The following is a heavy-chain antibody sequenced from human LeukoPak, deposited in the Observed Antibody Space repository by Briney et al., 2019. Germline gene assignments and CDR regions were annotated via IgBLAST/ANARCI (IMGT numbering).Heavy chain of an antibody. D-gene: IGHD3-10*01. V-gene: IGHV4-30-4*01. Sequence: SQTLSLTCTVSGVSISSGDYYWSWIRQPPGKGLEWIGYIYYSGSTYYNPSLKSRITISVDTSKNQFFLKLSSVTAADTAVYYCARSYYYGSGSYNYYYYYGMDVWGQGTTVTVSS. CDR1: GVSISSGDYY. J-gene: IGHJ6*02. CDR2: IYYSGST. CDR3: ARSYYYGSGSYNYYYYYGMDV.